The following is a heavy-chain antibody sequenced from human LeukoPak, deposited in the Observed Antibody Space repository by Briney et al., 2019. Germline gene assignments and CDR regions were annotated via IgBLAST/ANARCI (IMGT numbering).Heavy chain of an antibody. J-gene: IGHJ3*02. CDR2: INPDDKST. Sequence: GSLRLSCAACGFTFSKYWLHWVRQPPGRGLVWLARINPDDKSTSYADSVKGRFTISIDDAKETLFLQMNSLTAEDTAVYYCLTIVDTPIDAFDIWGQGAMVTVSS. CDR3: LTIVDTPIDAFDI. CDR1: GFTFSKYW. D-gene: IGHD1-26*01. V-gene: IGHV3-74*01.